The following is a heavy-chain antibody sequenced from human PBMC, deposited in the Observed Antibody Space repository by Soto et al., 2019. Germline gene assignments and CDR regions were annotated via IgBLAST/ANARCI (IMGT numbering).Heavy chain of an antibody. CDR1: GGSISSYY. Sequence: QVQLQESGPGLVKPSETLSLTCTVSGGSISSYYWSWIRQPPGKGLEWLGYIYYSGSTNYNPSLKSRVTISVDTSKNQFSLKLSSVTAADTAVYYCARSLYRFTARSVWGQGTTVTVSS. D-gene: IGHD3-3*01. J-gene: IGHJ6*02. CDR3: ARSLYRFTARSV. CDR2: IYYSGST. V-gene: IGHV4-59*01.